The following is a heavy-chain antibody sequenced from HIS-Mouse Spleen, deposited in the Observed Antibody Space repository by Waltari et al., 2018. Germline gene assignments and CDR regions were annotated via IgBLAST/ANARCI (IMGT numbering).Heavy chain of an antibody. V-gene: IGHV3-30*18. CDR2: ISYDGSNK. D-gene: IGHD6-19*01. CDR1: GFTFSSYG. CDR3: AKASSGWLDY. J-gene: IGHJ4*02. Sequence: QVQLVESGGGVVQPGRSLRLSCAASGFTFSSYGLPWFRQAPGKGLEWVAVISYDGSNKYYADSVKGRFTISRDNSKNTLYLQMNSLRAEDTAVYYCAKASSGWLDYWGQGTLVTVSS.